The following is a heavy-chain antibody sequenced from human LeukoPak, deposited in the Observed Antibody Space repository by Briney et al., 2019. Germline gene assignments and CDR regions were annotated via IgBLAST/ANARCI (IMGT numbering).Heavy chain of an antibody. J-gene: IGHJ4*02. Sequence: GGSLRLSCAASGFTFTTYSMNWVRQASGKGLEWVGRIRSKANSYATAYAASVKGRFTISRDDSKNTAYLQMNSLKTEDTAVYYCTSWVAAIRDYFDYWGQGTLVTVSS. CDR3: TSWVAAIRDYFDY. CDR2: IRSKANSYAT. CDR1: GFTFTTYS. V-gene: IGHV3-73*01. D-gene: IGHD2-15*01.